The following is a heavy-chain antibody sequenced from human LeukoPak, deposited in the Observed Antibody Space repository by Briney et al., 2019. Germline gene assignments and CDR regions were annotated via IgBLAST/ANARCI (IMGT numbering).Heavy chain of an antibody. CDR1: GGSFSGYY. CDR3: ARGPYVWGSYCPFDY. CDR2: INHSGST. Sequence: SETLSLTCAVYGGSFSGYYWSWIRQPPGKGLEWIGEINHSGSTNYNPSLKSRVTISVDTSKNQFSLKLSSVTAADTAVYYCARGPYVWGSYCPFDYWGQGTLVTVSS. V-gene: IGHV4-34*01. D-gene: IGHD3-16*01. J-gene: IGHJ4*02.